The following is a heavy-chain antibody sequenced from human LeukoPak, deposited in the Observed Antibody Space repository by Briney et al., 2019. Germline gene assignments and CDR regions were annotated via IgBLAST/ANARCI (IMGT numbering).Heavy chain of an antibody. J-gene: IGHJ5*02. V-gene: IGHV3-15*01. Sequence: GGPLRLSCAASGFTFSNAWMSWVRQAPGKGLEWVGRIKSKTDGGTTDYAAPVKGRFTISRDDSKNTLYLQMNSLKTEDTAVYYCTTAAGGYSYGFPCWFDPWGQGTLVTVSS. D-gene: IGHD5-18*01. CDR3: TTAAGGYSYGFPCWFDP. CDR2: IKSKTDGGTT. CDR1: GFTFSNAW.